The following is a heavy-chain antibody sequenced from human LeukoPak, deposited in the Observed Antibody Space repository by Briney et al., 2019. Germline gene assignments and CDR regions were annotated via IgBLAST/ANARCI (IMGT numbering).Heavy chain of an antibody. D-gene: IGHD6-19*01. J-gene: IGHJ4*02. CDR3: ARQSSGWSRGGFDY. CDR2: INHSGST. V-gene: IGHV4-34*01. Sequence: GSLRLSCAASGFTFSNYWMSWVRQPPGKGLEWIGEINHSGSTNYNPSLKSRVTISVDTSKNQFSLKLSSVTAADTAVYYCARQSSGWSRGGFDYWGQGTLVTVSS. CDR1: GFTFSNYW.